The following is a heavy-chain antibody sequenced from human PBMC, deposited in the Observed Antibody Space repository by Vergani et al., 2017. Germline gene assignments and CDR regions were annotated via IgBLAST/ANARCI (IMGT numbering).Heavy chain of an antibody. D-gene: IGHD6-6*01. CDR1: GYTFTSYG. V-gene: IGHV1-18*01. CDR2: ISAYNGNT. Sequence: VQLVQSGAEVKKPGASVKVSCTASGYTFTSYGISWVRQAPGQGLEWMGWISAYNGNTNYAQKLQGRGTMTTDTSTSTAYMELRSLRSDDTAVYYCARDTPDYYSSSPSFDYWGQGTLVTVSS. J-gene: IGHJ4*02. CDR3: ARDTPDYYSSSPSFDY.